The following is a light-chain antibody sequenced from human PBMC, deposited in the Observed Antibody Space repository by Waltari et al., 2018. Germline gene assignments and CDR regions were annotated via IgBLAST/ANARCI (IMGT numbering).Light chain of an antibody. J-gene: IGKJ1*01. CDR2: DAS. CDR3: QKYGTLPAT. V-gene: IGKV3-20*01. Sequence: EIVLTQSPGTLSVSPGDRVTLPCRASQSVRSNLAWYQQKPGQAPRLLIYDASTRATGVPDRFSGSGFGTDFSLTISRLEPEDFAVYYCQKYGTLPATFGQGTKVEIK. CDR1: QSVRSN.